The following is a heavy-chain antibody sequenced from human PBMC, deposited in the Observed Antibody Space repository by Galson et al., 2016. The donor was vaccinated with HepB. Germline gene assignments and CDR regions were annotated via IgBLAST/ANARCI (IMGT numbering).Heavy chain of an antibody. J-gene: IGHJ4*02. CDR2: IYYSGSD. V-gene: IGHV4-39*01. Sequence: SETLSLTCIVSNESISNSPYYWVWIRQSPGKGLEWIGSIYYSGSDYYNPSLKSRVTISVDTSKNQFSLKLKSVPAADTAVYYCARPPGSPFDSWGLGTLITVSS. CDR1: NESISNSPYY. D-gene: IGHD3-10*01. CDR3: ARPPGSPFDS.